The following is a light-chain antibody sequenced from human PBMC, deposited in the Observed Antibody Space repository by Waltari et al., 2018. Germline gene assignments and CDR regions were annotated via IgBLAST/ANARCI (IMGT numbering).Light chain of an antibody. J-gene: IGKJ2*01. Sequence: EIVLPQSPATLSLSPGEGANLSCRASQSVSNYLAWYQQKPGQAPRLLIYGTYNRATGIPARFSGSGSGTDFTLTISSLEPEDFAVYYCQQRASWPNTFGQGTKLEIK. CDR1: QSVSNY. CDR3: QQRASWPNT. V-gene: IGKV3-11*01. CDR2: GTY.